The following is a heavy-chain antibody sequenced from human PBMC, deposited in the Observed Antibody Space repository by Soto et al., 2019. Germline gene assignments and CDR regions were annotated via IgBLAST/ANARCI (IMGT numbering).Heavy chain of an antibody. CDR2: INHSGST. CDR1: GGSFSGYY. J-gene: IGHJ4*02. CDR3: ARRVRYYDSSGYVLYYFDY. Sequence: SETLSLTCAVYGGSFSGYYWSWIRQPPGKGLEWIGEINHSGSTNYNPSLKSRVTISVDTSKNQFSLKLSSVTAADTAVYYCARRVRYYDSSGYVLYYFDYWGQGTLVTVSS. D-gene: IGHD3-22*01. V-gene: IGHV4-34*01.